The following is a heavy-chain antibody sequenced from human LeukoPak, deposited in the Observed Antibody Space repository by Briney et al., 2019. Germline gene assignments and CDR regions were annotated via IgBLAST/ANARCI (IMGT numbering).Heavy chain of an antibody. V-gene: IGHV4-38-2*02. D-gene: IGHD2-21*02. J-gene: IGHJ2*01. Sequence: SETLSLTCTVSGYSVSSGYYWGWIRQPPGKGLEWIGSIYHSGSTYYNPSLKSRVTISVGTSKNQFSLKLSSVTAADTAVYYCASAYCGGDCTPYWYFDLWGRGTLVTVSS. CDR2: IYHSGST. CDR3: ASAYCGGDCTPYWYFDL. CDR1: GYSVSSGYY.